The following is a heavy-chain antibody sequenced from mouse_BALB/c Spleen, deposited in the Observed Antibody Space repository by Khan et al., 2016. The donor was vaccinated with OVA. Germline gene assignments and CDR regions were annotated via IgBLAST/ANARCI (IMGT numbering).Heavy chain of an antibody. D-gene: IGHD2-1*01. CDR1: GYTFTNYG. CDR3: ATSVGNYCFVF. Sequence: QIQLVQSGPELKKPGETVKISCKASGYTFTNYGMNWVKQAPGKGLKWMGWINTYTEEPTYADDFKGRCAFSLETAASTAYLKINNLKNADTTTFFCATSVGNYCFVFWDPGTLVTVSS. J-gene: IGHJ3*01. V-gene: IGHV9-3-1*01. CDR2: INTYTEEP.